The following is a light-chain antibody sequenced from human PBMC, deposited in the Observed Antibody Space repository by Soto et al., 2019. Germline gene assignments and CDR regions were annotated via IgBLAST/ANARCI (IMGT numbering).Light chain of an antibody. Sequence: QSVLTQPASVPGSPGQTITISCTGTSSDIGGYNAVSWYQHHPGKAPKLIIYEVTHRPAGISDRFSASKSGNTASLTISGLQAEDEADYYCNSFRVNHLYVFGTGTKVTVL. CDR2: EVT. CDR3: NSFRVNHLYV. V-gene: IGLV2-14*01. CDR1: SSDIGGYNA. J-gene: IGLJ1*01.